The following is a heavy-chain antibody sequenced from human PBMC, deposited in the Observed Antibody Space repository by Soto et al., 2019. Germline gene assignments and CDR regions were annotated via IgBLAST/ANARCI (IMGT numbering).Heavy chain of an antibody. D-gene: IGHD6-6*01. CDR2: IYWDDDE. V-gene: IGHV2-5*02. CDR1: GFSLTTRGVG. J-gene: IGHJ3*01. Sequence: QITLKESGQTPVKPTQMLTLTCTFSGFSLTTRGVGVGWIRQPPGEALEWLALIYWDDDERYSPSLRSRLTITKDTSKNQVVLTMTNMEPVDTGTYYCAHSYSSSPDDGFDVWGQGTRVTVSS. CDR3: AHSYSSSPDDGFDV.